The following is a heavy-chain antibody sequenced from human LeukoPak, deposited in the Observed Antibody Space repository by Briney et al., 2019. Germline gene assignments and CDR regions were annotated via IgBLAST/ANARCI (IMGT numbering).Heavy chain of an antibody. CDR2: ISYSGSI. CDR1: GAPGGSISSYY. D-gene: IGHD5-18*01. V-gene: IGHV4-59*01. Sequence: SETLSLTCNVSGAPGGSISSYYWSWIRQPPGKGLEWIAYISYSGSINYNPSLKSRVTISVDTSKNQFPLRLSSVTAADTVVYYCASTSPIDGYSYGFFDYWGQGTLVTVSS. CDR3: ASTSPIDGYSYGFFDY. J-gene: IGHJ4*02.